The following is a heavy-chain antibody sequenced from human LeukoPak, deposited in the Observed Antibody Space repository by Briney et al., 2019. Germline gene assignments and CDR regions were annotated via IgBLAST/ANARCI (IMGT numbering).Heavy chain of an antibody. V-gene: IGHV3-7*01. CDR2: INPDGRDT. CDR3: TRWGDTTAEYFQR. D-gene: IGHD2-21*02. Sequence: GGSLRLSCVGSGFTFNRCWMNWVRQAPGKGLEWVAHINPDGRDTYYVDSVKGRFTISRDNAQNSMYLQMNSLRVEDTAVYYCTRWGDTTAEYFQRWGQGTLVTVSS. J-gene: IGHJ1*01. CDR1: GFTFNRCW.